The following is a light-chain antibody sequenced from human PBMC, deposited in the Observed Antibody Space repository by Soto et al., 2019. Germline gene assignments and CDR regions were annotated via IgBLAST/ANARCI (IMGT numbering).Light chain of an antibody. V-gene: IGLV2-11*01. CDR2: DVS. J-gene: IGLJ1*01. CDR3: CSFAGSYTYV. CDR1: SSDVGGYNY. Sequence: QSALTQPRSVSGSPGQSVTISCTGTSSDVGGYNYVSWYQQHPGKAHKLMIYDVSKRPPGVPDRFSGSKSGNTASLTIAGLQAEYEADDSCCSFAGSYTYVFGPGTKLSVL.